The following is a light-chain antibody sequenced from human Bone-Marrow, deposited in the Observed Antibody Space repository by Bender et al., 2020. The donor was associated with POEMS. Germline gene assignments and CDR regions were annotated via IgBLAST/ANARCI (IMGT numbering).Light chain of an antibody. V-gene: IGLV2-8*01. Sequence: QSALTQPPSASGSLGQSVTISCTGTSSDIGGYNYVSWYQQHPGKAPKVIIYEVSERPSGVPDRFSGSKSGNTASLTVSGLQAEDEADYYCNSYVGNNNFVFGGGTKVTVL. CDR2: EVS. CDR3: NSYVGNNNFV. CDR1: SSDIGGYNY. J-gene: IGLJ2*01.